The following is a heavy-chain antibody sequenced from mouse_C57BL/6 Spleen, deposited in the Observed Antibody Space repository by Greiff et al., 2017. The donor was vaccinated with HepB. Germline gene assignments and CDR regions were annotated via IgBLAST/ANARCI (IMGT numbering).Heavy chain of an antibody. CDR3: ANNWDGSYFDY. CDR1: GYAFSSSW. Sequence: QVQLQQSGPELVKPGASVKISCKASGYAFSSSWMNWVKQRPGKGLEWIGRIYPGDGDTNYNGKFKGKATLTADKSSSTAYMKLSSLTSEDSAVYFCANNWDGSYFDYWGQGTTLTVSS. V-gene: IGHV1-82*01. D-gene: IGHD4-1*01. J-gene: IGHJ2*01. CDR2: IYPGDGDT.